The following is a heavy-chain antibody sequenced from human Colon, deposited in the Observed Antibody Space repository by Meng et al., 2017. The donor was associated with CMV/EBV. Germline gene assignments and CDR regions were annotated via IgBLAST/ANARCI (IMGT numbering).Heavy chain of an antibody. D-gene: IGHD5-12*01. Sequence: GESLKISCAASGFTFSDYYMTWIRQAPGKGLEWVSYISTSGGGKYYADSVKGRFAISRDESKNTLHLEMNTVKTEDTGVYYCTTMGGYDKDYWGQGTLVTVSS. CDR3: TTMGGYDKDY. CDR1: GFTFSDYY. V-gene: IGHV3-11*01. CDR2: ISTSGGGK. J-gene: IGHJ4*02.